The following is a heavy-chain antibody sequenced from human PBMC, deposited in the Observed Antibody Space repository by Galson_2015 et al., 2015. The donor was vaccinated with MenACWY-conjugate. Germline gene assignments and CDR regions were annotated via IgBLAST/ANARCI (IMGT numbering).Heavy chain of an antibody. CDR2: IYYGGST. Sequence: SETLSLTCTVSGGSISSSSCYWGWIRQPPGKGLEWIGSIYYGGSTYYNPSLKSRVTISVDRSKNQFSLKLSSVTAADTAVYNCACLPRDPYGMDVWGQGTTVAVSS. V-gene: IGHV4-39*07. CDR3: ACLPRDPYGMDV. CDR1: GGSISSSSCY. J-gene: IGHJ6*02.